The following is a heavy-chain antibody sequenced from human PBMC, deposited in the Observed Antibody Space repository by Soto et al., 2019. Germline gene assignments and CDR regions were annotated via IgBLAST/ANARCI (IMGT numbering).Heavy chain of an antibody. D-gene: IGHD3-22*01. CDR1: GFTFDDYA. V-gene: IGHV3-66*01. CDR3: ARELRLGTYYYFAFDI. CDR2: INSGGST. J-gene: IGHJ3*02. Sequence: GGSLRLSCAASGFTFDDYAMHWVRQAPGKGLEWVSVINSGGSTYYAGSVKGRFTISRDNSQNTLYLQMNSLRAEDTAVYYCARELRLGTYYYFAFDIWGQGTMVTVSS.